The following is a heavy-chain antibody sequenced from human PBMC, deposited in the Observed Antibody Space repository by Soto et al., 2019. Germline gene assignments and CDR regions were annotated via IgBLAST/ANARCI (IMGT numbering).Heavy chain of an antibody. CDR1: GFTFSDYY. V-gene: IGHV3-11*04. CDR3: ARDRGAAADDY. D-gene: IGHD6-13*01. Sequence: GGSLRLSCAASGFTFSDYYMSWIRQAPGKGLKWVSYISSSGRTIYNADSVKGRFTISRDNAKNSLYLQMNSLRAEDTAVYYCARDRGAAADDYWGQGTLVTVSS. J-gene: IGHJ4*02. CDR2: ISSSGRTI.